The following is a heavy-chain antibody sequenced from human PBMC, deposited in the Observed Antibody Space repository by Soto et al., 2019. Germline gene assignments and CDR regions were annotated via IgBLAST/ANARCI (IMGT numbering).Heavy chain of an antibody. V-gene: IGHV6-1*01. CDR2: TYYRSRWYN. CDR1: GDRISSNSAA. Sequence: SQTLSLTCAISGDRISSNSAAWNWIRQSPSRGLEWLGRTYYRSRWYNDYAVSVRSRITVNPDTSKNQFSLQLTSVTPEDTAVYYCAGTTSHQWYYMDVWGKGTTVTV. D-gene: IGHD1-7*01. CDR3: AGTTSHQWYYMDV. J-gene: IGHJ6*03.